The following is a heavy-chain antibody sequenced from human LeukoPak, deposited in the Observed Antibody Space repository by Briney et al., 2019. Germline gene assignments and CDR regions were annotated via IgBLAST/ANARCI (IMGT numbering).Heavy chain of an antibody. CDR3: ARENSGNDEGSYYFDY. CDR2: ISYDGSNK. Sequence: GGSLRLSCTASGFTFRYHTMHWVRQAPGKGLEWVAVISYDGSNKFYSASVRDRFTISRDNSKNTVYLLMNSLRGEDTAVYSCARENSGNDEGSYYFDYWGQGTLVTVSS. V-gene: IGHV3-30*04. CDR1: GFTFRYHT. J-gene: IGHJ4*02. D-gene: IGHD5-12*01.